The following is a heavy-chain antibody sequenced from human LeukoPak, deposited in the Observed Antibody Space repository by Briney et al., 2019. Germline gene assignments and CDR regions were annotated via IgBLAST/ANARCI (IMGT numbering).Heavy chain of an antibody. J-gene: IGHJ5*02. CDR2: INHCGST. D-gene: IGHD3-3*01. V-gene: IGHV4-34*01. CDR3: ARLEGTSYYDFWSGYYNWFDP. CDR1: GGSFSRYY. Sequence: SETKSLTCAVYGGSFSRYYCSWIRQPPGKGLEWIGEINHCGSTNYNPSLKSRVTISVDTSKNQFSLKLSSVTAADTAVYYCARLEGTSYYDFWSGYYNWFDPWGQGTLVPVSS.